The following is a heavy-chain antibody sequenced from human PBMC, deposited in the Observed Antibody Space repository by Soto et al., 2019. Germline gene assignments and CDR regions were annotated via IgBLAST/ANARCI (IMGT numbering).Heavy chain of an antibody. CDR2: MNPNSGNT. V-gene: IGHV1-8*01. CDR1: GYTFTSYD. Sequence: QVQLVQSGAEVKKPGASVKVSCKASGYTFTSYDINWVRQATGQGLEWMGWMNPNSGNTGYAQKFQGRVTMTRNTSRSTAYMQLSSRRAEDTAVYYCARGLARYCSSASCHYYYYYYMDVWGKGTTVTVSS. CDR3: ARGLARYCSSASCHYYYYYYMDV. J-gene: IGHJ6*03. D-gene: IGHD2-2*01.